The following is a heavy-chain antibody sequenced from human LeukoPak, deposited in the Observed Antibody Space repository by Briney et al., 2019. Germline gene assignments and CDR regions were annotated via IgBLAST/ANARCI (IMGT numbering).Heavy chain of an antibody. J-gene: IGHJ6*03. CDR3: ARSIAAAGTYHYYYMDV. V-gene: IGHV1-69*05. D-gene: IGHD6-13*01. CDR1: GGTFSSYA. Sequence: GASVKVSCKASGGTFSSYAISWVRQAPGQGLEWMGGIIPIFGTANYAQKFQGRVTITTDESTSTAYMELSSLRSEDTAVYYCARSIAAAGTYHYYYMDVWGKGTTVTVSS. CDR2: IIPIFGTA.